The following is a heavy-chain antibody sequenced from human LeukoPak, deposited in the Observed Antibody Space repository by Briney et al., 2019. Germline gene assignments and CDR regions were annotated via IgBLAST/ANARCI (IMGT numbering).Heavy chain of an antibody. J-gene: IGHJ6*02. CDR1: GFTLSAYT. Sequence: GGSLRLSCAASGFTLSAYTMNWVRQAPGKGLEWVSYISSSSSTIYYADSVKGRFTISRDNAKNSLYLQMNSLRDEDTAVYYCARDLRYYYGMDVWGQGTTVTVSS. CDR2: ISSSSSTI. V-gene: IGHV3-48*02. CDR3: ARDLRYYYGMDV.